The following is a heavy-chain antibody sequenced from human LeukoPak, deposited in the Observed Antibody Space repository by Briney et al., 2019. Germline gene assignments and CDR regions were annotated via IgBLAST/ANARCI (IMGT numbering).Heavy chain of an antibody. CDR3: ARGCDYFWSGPREGAFDI. CDR2: IIPIFGTA. CDR1: GGTFSSYA. Sequence: SVKVSCKASGGTFSSYAISWVPQAPGQGLEWMGRIIPIFGTANYAQKFQGRVTITTDESTSTAYMELSSLRSEDTAVYYCARGCDYFWSGPREGAFDIWGQGTMVTVSS. J-gene: IGHJ3*02. D-gene: IGHD3-3*01. V-gene: IGHV1-69*05.